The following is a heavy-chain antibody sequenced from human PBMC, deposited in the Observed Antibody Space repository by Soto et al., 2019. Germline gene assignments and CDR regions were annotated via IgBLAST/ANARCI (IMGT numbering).Heavy chain of an antibody. CDR1: GFTFTSSA. J-gene: IGHJ3*01. Sequence: ASVKVSCKASGFTFTSSAMQWVRQARGQPLEWIGWIVVGSGNANYAKRFQERVTFTRDMSTSTAYMELRSLRSEDTALYYCSAATGGWNAFDLWGQGTMVTVSS. V-gene: IGHV1-58*02. CDR3: SAATGGWNAFDL. CDR2: IVVGSGNA. D-gene: IGHD2-15*01.